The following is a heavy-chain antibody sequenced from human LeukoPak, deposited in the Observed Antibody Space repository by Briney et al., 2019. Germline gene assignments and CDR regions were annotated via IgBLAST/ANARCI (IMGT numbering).Heavy chain of an antibody. D-gene: IGHD4-17*01. CDR3: VSRRGDGDYRPDY. CDR2: IHYTGIT. V-gene: IGHV4-39*01. J-gene: IGHJ4*02. CDR1: GGSITSSKYY. Sequence: SETLYLTCTVSGGSITSSKYYWGWIRQPPGKGLEWIGSIHYTGITYYNPSLKTRVTISVDTSKNQFSLTLSSVTAADTSVYYCVSRRGDGDYRPDYWGQGTLVTVSS.